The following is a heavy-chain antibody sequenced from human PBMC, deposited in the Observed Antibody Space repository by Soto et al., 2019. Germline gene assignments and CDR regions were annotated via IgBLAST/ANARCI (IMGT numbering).Heavy chain of an antibody. D-gene: IGHD1-7*01. Sequence: ASVKVSCKASGYTFTGYYMHWVQQAPGQGLEWMGWINPNSGGTNYAQKFQGRVTMTRDTSISTAYMELSRLRSDDTAVYYCARARPGISTGTTLFPWGQGTLVTVSS. V-gene: IGHV1-2*02. CDR2: INPNSGGT. J-gene: IGHJ5*02. CDR1: GYTFTGYY. CDR3: ARARPGISTGTTLFP.